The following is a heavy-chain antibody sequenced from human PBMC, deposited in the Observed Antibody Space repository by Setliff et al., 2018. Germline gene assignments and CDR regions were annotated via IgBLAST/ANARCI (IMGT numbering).Heavy chain of an antibody. D-gene: IGHD1-26*01. CDR3: ARASGGNSVEDGFDI. CDR1: DYTFTDYG. V-gene: IGHV1-18*01. Sequence: GASVKVSCKASDYTFTDYGIYWVRQAPGQGLERMGWISAYNGRTNYAEKFHARVTMTTDTATSTAYMELRSLKSDDTAVYYCARASGGNSVEDGFDIWGQGTMVTVSS. CDR2: ISAYNGRT. J-gene: IGHJ3*02.